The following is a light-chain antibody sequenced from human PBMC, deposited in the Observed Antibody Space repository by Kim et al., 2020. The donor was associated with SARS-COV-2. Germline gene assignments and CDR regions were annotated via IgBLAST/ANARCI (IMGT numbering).Light chain of an antibody. CDR2: QDS. J-gene: IGLJ2*01. CDR1: KLGDKY. V-gene: IGLV3-1*01. Sequence: VSPGQTASITCSGEKLGDKYACWYQQKPGQSPVLVIYQDSKRPSGSPERFSGSNSGNTATLTISGTQAMDEADYYCQAWDSSTGVVFGGGTQLTVL. CDR3: QAWDSSTGVV.